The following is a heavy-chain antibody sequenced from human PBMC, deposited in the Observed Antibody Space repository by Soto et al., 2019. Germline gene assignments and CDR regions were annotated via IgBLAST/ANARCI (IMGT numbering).Heavy chain of an antibody. CDR1: GYTFTGYY. J-gene: IGHJ4*02. V-gene: IGHV1-2*04. D-gene: IGHD5-12*01. CDR2: INPNSGGT. CDR3: ARDRGYSGYDHYFDY. Sequence: GASVKVSCKASGYTFTGYYIHWVRQAPGQGLEWMGWINPNSGGTNYAQKFQGWVTMTRDTSISTAYMELSRLRSDDTAVYYCARDRGYSGYDHYFDYWGQGTLVTVSS.